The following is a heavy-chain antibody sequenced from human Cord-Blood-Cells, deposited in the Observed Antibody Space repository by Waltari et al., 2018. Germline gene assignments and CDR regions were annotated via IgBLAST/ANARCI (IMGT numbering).Heavy chain of an antibody. D-gene: IGHD3-3*01. J-gene: IGHJ4*02. CDR1: GGSICSRSSY. CDR3: ARHVYDFWSGYYFDY. V-gene: IGHV4-39*01. Sequence: QLQLQESGPGLVKPSETLSLTRTVSGGSICSRSSYWGWIRQPPGKGLEWIGSIYYSGSTYYNPSLKSRVTISVDTSKNQFSLKLSSVTAADTAVYYCARHVYDFWSGYYFDYWGQGTLVTVSS. CDR2: IYYSGST.